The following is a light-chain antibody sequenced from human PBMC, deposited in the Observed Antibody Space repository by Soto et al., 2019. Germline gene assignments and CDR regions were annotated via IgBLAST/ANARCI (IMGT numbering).Light chain of an antibody. V-gene: IGKV3-11*01. J-gene: IGKJ4*01. Sequence: EIVLTQSPATLSLSPGDRATLSCRASQSINRHLAWYRQKPGQAPRLLIYDASNRATGIPARFSGSGSGTDFTLTISSLEPEDFGVYYCQQRSNWPQVTFGGGAKVDMK. CDR3: QQRSNWPQVT. CDR1: QSINRH. CDR2: DAS.